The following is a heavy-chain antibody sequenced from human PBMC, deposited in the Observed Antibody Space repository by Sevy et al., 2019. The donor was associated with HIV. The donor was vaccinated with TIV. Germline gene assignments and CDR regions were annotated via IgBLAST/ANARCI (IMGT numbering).Heavy chain of an antibody. CDR3: ARDRRTLNYYGSSGYNYYFDY. CDR2: ITDSSNYI. CDR1: GFTFSTYN. J-gene: IGHJ4*02. Sequence: GGSLRLSCAASGFTFSTYNMNWVRQAPGKGLEWVSSITDSSNYIYHADSVKGRFTISEDNAKNSLYLQMNSLRAEDTDVYFCARDRRTLNYYGSSGYNYYFDYWGQGTLVTVSS. D-gene: IGHD3-22*01. V-gene: IGHV3-21*01.